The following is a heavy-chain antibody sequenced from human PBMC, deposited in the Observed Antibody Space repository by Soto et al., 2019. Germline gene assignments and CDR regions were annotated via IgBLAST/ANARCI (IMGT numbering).Heavy chain of an antibody. J-gene: IGHJ4*02. CDR3: ARGVGLDYYDSSGYYADY. D-gene: IGHD3-22*01. Sequence: PSETLSLTCTVSGGSVSSGSYYWSWIRQHPGKGLEWIGYIYYSASTYYNPSLKSRVTISVDTSKNQFSLKLSSVTAADTAVYYCARGVGLDYYDSSGYYADYWGQGALVTVSS. CDR1: GGSVSSGSYY. V-gene: IGHV4-31*03. CDR2: IYYSAST.